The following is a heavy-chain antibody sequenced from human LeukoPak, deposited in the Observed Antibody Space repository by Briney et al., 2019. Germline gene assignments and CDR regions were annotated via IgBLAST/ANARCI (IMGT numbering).Heavy chain of an antibody. CDR3: ARARRMNLWTGSRGLDA. V-gene: IGHV1-18*01. Sequence: GASVKVSCKASGYTFTDYGFSWVRQAPGQGLEWMGWVSVYNTYTNYAQKFQDRLTLATDTSTTTAYMELRSLRSDDTAVYYCARARRMNLWTGSRGLDAWGQGTTVTVSS. CDR2: VSVYNTYT. CDR1: GYTFTDYG. D-gene: IGHD3/OR15-3a*01. J-gene: IGHJ6*02.